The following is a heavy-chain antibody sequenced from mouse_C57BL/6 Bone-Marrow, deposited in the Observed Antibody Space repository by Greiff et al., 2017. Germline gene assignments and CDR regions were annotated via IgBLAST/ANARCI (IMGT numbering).Heavy chain of an antibody. V-gene: IGHV5-16*01. D-gene: IGHD1-1*01. CDR2: INYDGSSI. CDR3: ARDGYYGSDY. J-gene: IGHJ2*01. Sequence: EVILVESEGGLVQPGRSMKLSCTASGFTFSDYYMAWVRQVPDKGLEWVANINYDGSSIYYLDSLKSRFIISRDNAKNILFLQMSSLKSENTTTYYCARDGYYGSDYWGQGTTLTVSS. CDR1: GFTFSDYY.